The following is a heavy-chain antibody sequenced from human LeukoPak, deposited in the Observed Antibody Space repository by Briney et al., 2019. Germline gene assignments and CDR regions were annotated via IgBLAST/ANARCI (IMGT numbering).Heavy chain of an antibody. D-gene: IGHD2-21*02. Sequence: PGGSLRLSCAASGFTFSTYSMNWVRQAPGKGLEWVSYISSSSSTIYYADSVKGRFTISRDNAKNSLYLQMNSLRAEDTAVYYCAKGERIRGVTRYGMDVWGQGTTVTVSS. J-gene: IGHJ6*02. V-gene: IGHV3-48*04. CDR1: GFTFSTYS. CDR3: AKGERIRGVTRYGMDV. CDR2: ISSSSSTI.